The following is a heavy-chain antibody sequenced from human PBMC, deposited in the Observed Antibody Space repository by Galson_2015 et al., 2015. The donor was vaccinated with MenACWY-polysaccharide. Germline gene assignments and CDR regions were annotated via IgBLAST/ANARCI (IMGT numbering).Heavy chain of an antibody. D-gene: IGHD6-13*01. J-gene: IGHJ3*02. V-gene: IGHV3-33*01. CDR2: IQYDGTNK. CDR1: GFRFSGSG. CDR3: AREGSRIVFHAFDT. Sequence: SLRLSCAASGFRFSGSGMHWVRQAPGKGLEWVAVIQYDGTNKVYADSVKGRFTTSRDNSRNTLYLEMNSLRAEDTAVYYCAREGSRIVFHAFDTWGQGTMVTVSS.